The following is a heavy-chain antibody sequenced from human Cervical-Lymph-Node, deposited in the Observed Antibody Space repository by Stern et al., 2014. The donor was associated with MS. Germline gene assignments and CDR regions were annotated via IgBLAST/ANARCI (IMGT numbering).Heavy chain of an antibody. Sequence: EVQLVESGGGLVQPGGSLRLSCAASGFTFTRYWMSWVRQAPGKWLEWVANIKQDGSEKYYVDSVKGRFTISRDNAKNSLYLQMNSLRAEDTAVYYCVRDYYDSSGTPDYWGQGTLVTVSS. CDR2: IKQDGSEK. J-gene: IGHJ4*02. CDR1: GFTFTRYW. V-gene: IGHV3-7*01. CDR3: VRDYYDSSGTPDY. D-gene: IGHD3-22*01.